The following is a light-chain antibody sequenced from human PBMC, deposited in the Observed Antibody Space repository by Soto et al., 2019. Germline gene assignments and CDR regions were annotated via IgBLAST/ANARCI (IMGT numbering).Light chain of an antibody. CDR2: EVS. J-gene: IGLJ2*01. CDR3: CSYTSISTSAV. Sequence: QLVLTQPASVSGSPGQSITISCTETSSDIGDYTHVSWYQQHPGKATKLIIYEVSDRPSGVSNRFSGSKSGNTASLTISWRQTEDEADYYCCSYTSISTSAVFGGGTKVTVL. V-gene: IGLV2-14*01. CDR1: SSDIGDYTH.